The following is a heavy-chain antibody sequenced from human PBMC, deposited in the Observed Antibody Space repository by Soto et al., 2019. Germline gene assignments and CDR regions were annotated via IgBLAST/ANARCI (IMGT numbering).Heavy chain of an antibody. CDR3: ARYRGWERVDC. Sequence: EVQLVESGGGLVQPGGSLRLSCATSGFTFTHYWMNWVRQAPGKGLEWVANINIDGTEKYYGDSVKGRFTISRDNAKNSPYLQMCSMRDEYMAVYYCARYRGWERVDCWGQGTLVTVSS. CDR1: GFTFTHYW. CDR2: INIDGTEK. J-gene: IGHJ4*02. V-gene: IGHV3-7*01. D-gene: IGHD6-19*01.